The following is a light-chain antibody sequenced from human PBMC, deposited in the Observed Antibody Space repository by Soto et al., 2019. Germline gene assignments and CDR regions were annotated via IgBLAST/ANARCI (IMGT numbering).Light chain of an antibody. CDR3: SSYTSSSTTPYV. CDR1: SSDIGAYNY. J-gene: IGLJ1*01. V-gene: IGLV2-14*01. CDR2: EVI. Sequence: QSALTQPASVSGSPGQSITISCTGTSSDIGAYNYVSWYRQLPGKAPKLMIYEVINRPSGVSNRFSGSKSGNTASLTISGLQAEDEADYYCSSYTSSSTTPYVFGTGTKLTVL.